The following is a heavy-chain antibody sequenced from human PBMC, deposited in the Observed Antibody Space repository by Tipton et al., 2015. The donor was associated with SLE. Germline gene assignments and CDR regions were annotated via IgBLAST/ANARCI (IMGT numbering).Heavy chain of an antibody. CDR1: GGSFSDYS. CDR2: INHSGST. V-gene: IGHV4-34*01. J-gene: IGHJ3*02. Sequence: TLSLTCAVYGGSFSDYSWSWIRQPPGKGLEWIGEINHSGSTNYNPSLKSRVTISVDTSKIQFSLKLSSVTAADTAVYYCARVAWNYAFDIWGQGTMVPVSS. CDR3: ARVAWNYAFDI. D-gene: IGHD1-7*01.